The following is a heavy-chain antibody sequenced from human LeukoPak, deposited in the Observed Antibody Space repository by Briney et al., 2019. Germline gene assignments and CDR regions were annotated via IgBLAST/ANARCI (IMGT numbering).Heavy chain of an antibody. D-gene: IGHD5-12*01. J-gene: IGHJ4*02. CDR2: ISAYNGNT. CDR1: GYTFTSYG. Sequence: ASVKVSCKASGYTFTSYGISWARQAPGQGLEWMGWISAYNGNTNYAQKLQGRVTMTTDTSTSTAYMELRSLRSDDTAVYSCARDSAYSGYDLGFDYWGQGTLVTVSS. CDR3: ARDSAYSGYDLGFDY. V-gene: IGHV1-18*04.